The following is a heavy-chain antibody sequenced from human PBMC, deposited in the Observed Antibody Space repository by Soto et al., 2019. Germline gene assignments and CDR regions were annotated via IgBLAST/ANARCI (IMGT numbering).Heavy chain of an antibody. V-gene: IGHV3-21*01. CDR1: GFAFNNYG. J-gene: IGHJ4*02. CDR3: AREDSIIIPAVSDF. CDR2: ISKSDYT. Sequence: GSLRLSCTVSGFAFNNYGINWVRQAPGKGLEWVSSISKSDYTYYSDSVKGRFTISRDNAKNSVPLQMNTLRVEDTAVYYCAREDSIIIPAVSDFWGQGTLVTVSS. D-gene: IGHD2-2*01.